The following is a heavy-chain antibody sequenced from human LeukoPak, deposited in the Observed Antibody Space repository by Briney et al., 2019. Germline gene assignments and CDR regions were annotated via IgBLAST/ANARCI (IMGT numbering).Heavy chain of an antibody. CDR1: GFTFSSYS. Sequence: GGSLRLSCAASGFTFSSYSMNWVRQAPGKGLEWVSSISSSSSYIYYADSVKGRFTISRDNAKNSLYLQMNSLRAEDTAVYYCARDCTNGVCFGFDYWGQGTLVTVSS. V-gene: IGHV3-21*01. D-gene: IGHD2-8*01. CDR3: ARDCTNGVCFGFDY. J-gene: IGHJ4*02. CDR2: ISSSSSYI.